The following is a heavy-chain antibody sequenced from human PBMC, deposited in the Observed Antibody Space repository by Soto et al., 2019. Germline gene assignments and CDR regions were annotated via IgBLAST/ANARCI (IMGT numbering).Heavy chain of an antibody. CDR1: GFTLNNHA. CDR2: ISGSDGST. CDR3: ASPPRATVTDNIFDF. Sequence: EVQLLESGGGLVQPGGSLRLSCTASGFTLNNHAMNWVRQAPGKGLEWVSVISGSDGSTYYTDSVRGRFSISRDSSKNTLYLQMSSLRAEDTAVYYCASPPRATVTDNIFDFWGPGTLVTVSS. J-gene: IGHJ4*02. V-gene: IGHV3-23*01. D-gene: IGHD4-17*01.